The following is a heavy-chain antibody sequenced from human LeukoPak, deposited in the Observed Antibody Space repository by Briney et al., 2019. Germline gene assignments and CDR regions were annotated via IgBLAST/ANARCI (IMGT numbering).Heavy chain of an antibody. J-gene: IGHJ4*02. CDR3: ARDITMVRGVLDY. CDR2: ISYDGSNK. D-gene: IGHD3-10*01. Sequence: GGSLRLSCAASGFTFSSYAMHWVRQAPGKGLEWVAVISYDGSNKYYADSVKGRFTISRDNSKNALYLQMNSLRAEDTAVYYCARDITMVRGVLDYWGQGTLVTVSS. V-gene: IGHV3-30*04. CDR1: GFTFSSYA.